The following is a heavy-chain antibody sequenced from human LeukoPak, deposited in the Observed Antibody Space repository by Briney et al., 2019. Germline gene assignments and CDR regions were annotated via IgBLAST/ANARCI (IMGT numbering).Heavy chain of an antibody. CDR3: ARGGFTMTI. CDR1: GFTFSSYA. V-gene: IGHV3-30*14. D-gene: IGHD3-22*01. J-gene: IGHJ3*02. Sequence: PGGSLRLSCAASGFTFSSYAMHWVRQAPGKGLEWVAVISYDGSNKYYADSVKGRFTISRDNSKNTLYLQMNSLRAEDTAVYYCARGGFTMTIWGQGTTVTVSS. CDR2: ISYDGSNK.